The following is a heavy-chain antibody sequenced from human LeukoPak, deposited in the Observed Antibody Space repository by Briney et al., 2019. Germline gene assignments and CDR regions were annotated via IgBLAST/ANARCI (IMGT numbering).Heavy chain of an antibody. CDR1: GFTFSSYS. D-gene: IGHD1-26*01. CDR2: ISRSSNSM. V-gene: IGHV3-21*01. CDR3: AREIPSGSYAPDY. Sequence: GGSLRVSCAASGFTFSSYSMNWVRQAPGKGLEWVSYISRSSNSMYYADSVKGRFTISRDNAKNSLYLQMSSLRPEDTAMYYCAREIPSGSYAPDYWGQGTLVTVSS. J-gene: IGHJ4*02.